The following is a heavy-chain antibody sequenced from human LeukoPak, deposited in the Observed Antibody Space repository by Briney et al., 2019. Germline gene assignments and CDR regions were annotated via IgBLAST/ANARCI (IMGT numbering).Heavy chain of an antibody. CDR1: GGSISSGSYY. CDR2: IFYSGSS. V-gene: IGHV4-39*01. D-gene: IGHD4-23*01. J-gene: IGHJ4*02. Sequence: SETLSLTCTVSGGSISSGSYYWGWIRQPPGKGLEWIGNIFYSGSSYFNPSLQRRVTLSVDTSKNQFSLKLSSVTAADTAVYYCARHPYYGGNSGFDYWGQGTLVTVSS. CDR3: ARHPYYGGNSGFDY.